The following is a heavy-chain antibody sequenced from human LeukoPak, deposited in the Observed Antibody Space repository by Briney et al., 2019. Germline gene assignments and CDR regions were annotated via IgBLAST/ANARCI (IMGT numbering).Heavy chain of an antibody. D-gene: IGHD3-10*01. V-gene: IGHV4-59*01. J-gene: IGHJ4*02. CDR1: GGSISSYY. Sequence: SETLSLTCTVSGGSISSYYWSWIRQPPGKALEWIGYIYYSGSTNYNPSLKSRFTISVDTSKNQFSLTLSSVTAADTAVYYCARDPSSGGDDYFEYWGQGTLVTVYS. CDR2: IYYSGST. CDR3: ARDPSSGGDDYFEY.